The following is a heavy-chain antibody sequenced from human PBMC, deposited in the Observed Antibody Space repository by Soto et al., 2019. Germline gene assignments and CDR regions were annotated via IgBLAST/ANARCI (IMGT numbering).Heavy chain of an antibody. CDR1: GYSFPNYW. D-gene: IGHD1-1*01. J-gene: IGHJ3*02. V-gene: IGHV5-51*01. CDR3: ARRTTGTTDDDAFDI. CDR2: IYPGDSDT. Sequence: PGESLKISCKGSGYSFPNYWIGWVRQMPGKGLEGMGIIYPGDSDTRYSPSCQGQVTISADKSISTAYLQRSSLKASDTAIYYCARRTTGTTDDDAFDIWGQGRRVDGSS.